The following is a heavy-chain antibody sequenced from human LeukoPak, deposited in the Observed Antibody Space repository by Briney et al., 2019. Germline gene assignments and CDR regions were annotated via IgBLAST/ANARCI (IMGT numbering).Heavy chain of an antibody. CDR2: ISSGGSSI. D-gene: IGHD3-22*01. J-gene: IGHJ4*02. CDR3: ARGFGSSGYFSPFDY. CDR1: GFTFSSYC. V-gene: IGHV3-48*04. Sequence: GGSLRLSCAASGFTFSSYCMHWVRQAPGKGLEWVSYISSGGSSIHYADSVKGRFTISRDNAKNSLFLQMDSLRAEDTAVYYCARGFGSSGYFSPFDYWGQGTLVTVSS.